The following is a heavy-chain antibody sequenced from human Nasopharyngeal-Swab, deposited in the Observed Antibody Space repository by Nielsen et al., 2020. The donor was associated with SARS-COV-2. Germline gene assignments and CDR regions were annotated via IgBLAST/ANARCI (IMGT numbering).Heavy chain of an antibody. CDR3: ARDERSYLDY. CDR1: GFTFSSYG. V-gene: IGHV3-30*03. CDR2: ISYDGSNK. Sequence: GESLKISCAASGFTFSSYGMHWVRQAPGKGLEWVAVISYDGSNKYYADSVKGRFTISRDNSKNTLYLQMNSLRAEDTAVYYCARDERSYLDYWGQGTLVTVSS. J-gene: IGHJ4*02.